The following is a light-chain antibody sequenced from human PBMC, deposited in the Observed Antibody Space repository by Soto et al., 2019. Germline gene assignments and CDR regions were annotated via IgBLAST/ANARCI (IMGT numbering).Light chain of an antibody. V-gene: IGKV3-20*01. CDR3: QQYDLSGIT. Sequence: EIVLTQSPGTLSLSPGERATLSCRASQSVSSSYLAWYQQKPGQAPSLLIYGASSRATGIPDRFSGSGSGKDFTLTLSRLEPEEFSGYYWQQYDLSGITFGQGTRLEIK. CDR1: QSVSSSY. CDR2: GAS. J-gene: IGKJ5*01.